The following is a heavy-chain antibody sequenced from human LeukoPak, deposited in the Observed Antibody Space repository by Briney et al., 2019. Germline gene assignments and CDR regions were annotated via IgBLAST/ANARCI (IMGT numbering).Heavy chain of an antibody. Sequence: GGSLRLSCAASRFTFRLYWMTWVRQVPGKGLEWVANIKQDGSEQYYVDSVKGRFTISRDNAKNSLYLQMNSLRVEDTAVYYCARGMGLDYWGQGTLVTVSS. CDR1: RFTFRLYW. D-gene: IGHD3-16*01. V-gene: IGHV3-7*01. CDR2: IKQDGSEQ. CDR3: ARGMGLDY. J-gene: IGHJ4*02.